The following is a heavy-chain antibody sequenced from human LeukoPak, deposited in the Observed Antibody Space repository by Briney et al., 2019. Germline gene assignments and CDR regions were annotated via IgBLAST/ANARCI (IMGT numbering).Heavy chain of an antibody. CDR3: AGAGRVRNDLDI. D-gene: IGHD1-14*01. J-gene: IGHJ3*02. CDR2: IVNSDGST. CDR1: GFTFSSYA. Sequence: GGSLRLSCAASGFTFSSYAMSWVRQAPGKGLEWVSTIVNSDGSTNYADSVKGRFTISRDNAKNTLHLQMNSLTAEDTAVYYCAGAGRVRNDLDIWGQGTMVTVSS. V-gene: IGHV3-23*01.